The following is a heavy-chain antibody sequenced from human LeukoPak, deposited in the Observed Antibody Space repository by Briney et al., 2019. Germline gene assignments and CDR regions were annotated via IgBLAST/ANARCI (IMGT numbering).Heavy chain of an antibody. V-gene: IGHV1-2*04. CDR3: ARDFGGIVGATGVY. CDR1: GYTFTGYY. D-gene: IGHD1-26*01. J-gene: IGHJ4*02. CDR2: INPNSGGT. Sequence: ASVKVSCKASGYTFTGYYMHWVRQAPGQGPEWMGWINPNSGGTNYAQKFQGWVTMTRDTSISTAYMELSRLRSDDTAVYYCARDFGGIVGATGVYWGQGTLVTVSS.